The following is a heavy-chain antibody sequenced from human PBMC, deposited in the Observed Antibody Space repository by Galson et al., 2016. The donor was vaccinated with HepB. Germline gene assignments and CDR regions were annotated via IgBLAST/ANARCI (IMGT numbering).Heavy chain of an antibody. CDR2: IRSDGSIS. Sequence: SLRLSCAASGFTFRGYGMHWVRQAPGKGLEWVALIRSDGSISYYADSVKGRSTISRDNSENTLDLQMNSLRPEDTAVYYCARGVGYGDYTFDVWGQGTMVIVSS. V-gene: IGHV3-33*01. J-gene: IGHJ3*01. CDR1: GFTFRGYG. CDR3: ARGVGYGDYTFDV. D-gene: IGHD4-17*01.